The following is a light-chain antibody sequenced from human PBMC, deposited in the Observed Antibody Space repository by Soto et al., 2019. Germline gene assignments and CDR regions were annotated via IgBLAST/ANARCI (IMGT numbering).Light chain of an antibody. J-gene: IGLJ3*02. CDR2: LNSDGSH. V-gene: IGLV4-69*01. CDR3: QTWGAGMV. CDR1: SGHSDYA. Sequence: QSVLTQSPSASASLGASVKLTCTLSSGHSDYAIAWHQQQPEKGPRYLMKLNSDGSHSKGDGIPDRFSGSSSGAERCLTISSLQSEDEADYHCQTWGAGMVFGGGTKLTVL.